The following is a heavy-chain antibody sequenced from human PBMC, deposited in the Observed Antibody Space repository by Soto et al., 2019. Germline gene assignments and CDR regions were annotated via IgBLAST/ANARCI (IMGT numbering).Heavy chain of an antibody. Sequence: ASVKVSCKASGYTFTSYDINCVRQATGQGLEWMGWMNPNSGNTGYAQKFQGRVTMTRNTSISTAYMELSSLRSEDTAVYYCARGQAVADAFDIWGQGTMVTVSS. CDR2: MNPNSGNT. V-gene: IGHV1-8*01. CDR3: ARGQAVADAFDI. D-gene: IGHD6-19*01. J-gene: IGHJ3*02. CDR1: GYTFTSYD.